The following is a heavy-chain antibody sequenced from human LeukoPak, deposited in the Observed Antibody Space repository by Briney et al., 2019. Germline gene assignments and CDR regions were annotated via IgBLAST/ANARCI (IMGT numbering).Heavy chain of an antibody. CDR2: IYYSGST. D-gene: IGHD5-12*01. Sequence: SETLSLTFIVSAGSTSLYYWRWIRQPPGKGLEWIGYIYYSGSTNYNPSLKSRVTISVDTSKNQFSLKLSSVTDADTAGYYCERQSGYPPYNWFDPWGQGTLVTVSS. J-gene: IGHJ5*02. CDR3: ERQSGYPPYNWFDP. CDR1: AGSTSLYY. V-gene: IGHV4-59*08.